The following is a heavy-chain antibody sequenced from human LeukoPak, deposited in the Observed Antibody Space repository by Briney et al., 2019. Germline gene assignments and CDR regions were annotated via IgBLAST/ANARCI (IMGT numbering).Heavy chain of an antibody. Sequence: PGGSLRLSCAASGFTFSSYAMHWVRQAPGKGLEWVAVISYDGSNKYYADSVKGRFTISRGNSKNTLYLQMNSLRAEDTTVYYCARATIAVAGTLWGQGTLVTVSS. D-gene: IGHD6-19*01. V-gene: IGHV3-30-3*01. CDR3: ARATIAVAGTL. CDR1: GFTFSSYA. J-gene: IGHJ4*02. CDR2: ISYDGSNK.